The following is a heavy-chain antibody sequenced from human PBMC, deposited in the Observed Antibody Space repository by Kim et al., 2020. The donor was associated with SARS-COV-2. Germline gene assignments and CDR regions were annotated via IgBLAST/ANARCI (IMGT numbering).Heavy chain of an antibody. CDR2: IYYIGST. V-gene: IGHV4-61*01. CDR3: ARGERRGLLGTYRTGKFDS. Sequence: SETLSLTCTVSGGSVSSDPYYWSWIRQPPGKGLEWIGYIYYIGSTNYNPSLKSRVITSLDTSKNQFSLKLTSVTAADTAVYYCARGERRGLLGTYRTGKFDSWCQGTLVTVAS. D-gene: IGHD3-16*02. CDR1: GGSVSSDPYY. J-gene: IGHJ4*02.